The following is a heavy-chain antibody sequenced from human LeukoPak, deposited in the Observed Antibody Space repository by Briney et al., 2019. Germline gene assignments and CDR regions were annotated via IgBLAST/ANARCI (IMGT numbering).Heavy chain of an antibody. D-gene: IGHD3-10*01. Sequence: TSVKVSCKASGYTFTSDYMHWVRQAPGQGLEWMGIINPGGGSMNYAQNFQGRVTMTRDTSTSTVYMELSSLTSEDTAVYYCARGSRYFDYWGQGTLVTVSS. CDR3: ARGSRYFDY. CDR1: GYTFTSDY. CDR2: INPGGGSM. J-gene: IGHJ4*02. V-gene: IGHV1-46*01.